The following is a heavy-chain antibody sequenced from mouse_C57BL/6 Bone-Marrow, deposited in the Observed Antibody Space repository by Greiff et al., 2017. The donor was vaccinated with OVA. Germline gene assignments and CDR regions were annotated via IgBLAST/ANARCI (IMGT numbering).Heavy chain of an antibody. J-gene: IGHJ4*01. V-gene: IGHV5-12*01. CDR1: GLTSSDFY. CDR2: ISNGGGST. CDR3: ARLDAMDY. Sequence: EVQVVESGGGLVQPGGSLKLSCAASGLTSSDFYMYWIRQTPEKRLEWVAYISNGGGSTYYPDTVKGRFTISRDNAKNTLYLQMSRLKSEDTAMYYCARLDAMDYWGQGTSVTVSS.